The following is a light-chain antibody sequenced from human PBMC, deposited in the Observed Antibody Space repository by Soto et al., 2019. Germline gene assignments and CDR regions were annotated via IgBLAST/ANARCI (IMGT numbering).Light chain of an antibody. V-gene: IGKV3-20*01. J-gene: IGKJ5*01. CDR2: GAS. CDR3: QHYGASPIT. Sequence: EIVLTQSPGSLSLSPGERATLSCRASQSVGYNMAWYQQKPGQPPKLLIFGASSRATDIPARFSGGGSGTDFTLTISRLEPDDFALYYCQHYGASPITFGQGTRLEIK. CDR1: QSVGYN.